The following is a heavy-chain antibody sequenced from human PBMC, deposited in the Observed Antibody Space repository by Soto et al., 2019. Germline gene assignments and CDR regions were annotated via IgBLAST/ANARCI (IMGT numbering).Heavy chain of an antibody. CDR2: LSYSGSP. J-gene: IGHJ6*02. D-gene: IGHD1-1*01. CDR1: GGSISSSTDY. CDR3: ARELPQRQGRNMDV. Sequence: SETLSLTCTVSGGSISSSTDYWGWIRQPAGKGLEWIGSLSYSGSPHYNPSLKSRVSMSVDTSKNQFSLNLSSVTAADTAVYYCARELPQRQGRNMDVWGQGTTVTVSS. V-gene: IGHV4-39*07.